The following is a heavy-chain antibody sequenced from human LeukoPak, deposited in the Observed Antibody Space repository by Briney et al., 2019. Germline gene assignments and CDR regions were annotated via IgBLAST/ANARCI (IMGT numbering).Heavy chain of an antibody. CDR3: ARDPFSSTSSGSLGDY. CDR1: GFTFSSYA. D-gene: IGHD2-2*01. CDR2: ISYDGSNK. Sequence: GGSLRLSCAASGFTFSSYAMHWVRQAPGKGLEWVAVISYDGSNKYYADPVKGRFTISRDNSKNTLYLQMNSLRAEDTAVYYCARDPFSSTSSGSLGDYWGQGTLVTVSS. V-gene: IGHV3-30-3*01. J-gene: IGHJ4*02.